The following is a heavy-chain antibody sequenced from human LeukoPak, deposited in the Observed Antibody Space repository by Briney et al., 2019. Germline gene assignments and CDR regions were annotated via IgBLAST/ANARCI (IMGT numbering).Heavy chain of an antibody. CDR2: INHSGRT. V-gene: IGHV4-34*01. J-gene: IGHJ6*02. CDR1: GGSFSGFY. CDR3: ARNGMDV. Sequence: PSETLSLTCAVYGGSFSGFYWSWIRQPPGKGLEWIGEINHSGRTNYNPSLKSRVTISVDTSKNQLSLKLSSVTAADTAVYYCARNGMDVWGQGTTVTVSS.